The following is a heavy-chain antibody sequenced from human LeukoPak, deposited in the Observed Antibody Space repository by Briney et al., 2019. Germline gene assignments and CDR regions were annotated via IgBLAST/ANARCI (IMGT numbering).Heavy chain of an antibody. CDR1: GFTFSSYW. CDR3: AKDLTYVSGRRKFDY. D-gene: IGHD3-10*01. V-gene: IGHV3-74*01. Sequence: GGSLRLSCAASGFTFSSYWMHWVRHARGKGLVWVSRINSDGSSTSYADSVKGRFTISRDNAKNTLYLQMNSLRDEDTAVYYCAKDLTYVSGRRKFDYCGQGTLVTVSS. CDR2: INSDGSST. J-gene: IGHJ4*02.